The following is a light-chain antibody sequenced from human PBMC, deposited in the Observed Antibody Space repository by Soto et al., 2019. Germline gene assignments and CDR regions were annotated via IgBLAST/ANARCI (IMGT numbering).Light chain of an antibody. Sequence: QSALTQPASVSGSPGQSITISCTGTSSDVGSHNLVSWYQQHPGQAPKLMIYEVTKRPLGVSTRFSASKSGNTASLTVSGLQAEGGADYYCCSYGGSRAVFGGGTQLTVL. CDR1: SSDVGSHNL. V-gene: IGLV2-23*02. CDR2: EVT. J-gene: IGLJ7*01. CDR3: CSYGGSRAV.